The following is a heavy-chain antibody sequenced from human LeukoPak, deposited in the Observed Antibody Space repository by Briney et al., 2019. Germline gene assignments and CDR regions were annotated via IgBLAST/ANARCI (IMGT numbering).Heavy chain of an antibody. Sequence: GGSLRLSCAASGFTFSSSAMSWVRQAPGKGLEWVSAISNNGGYTYYADSVQGRFTISRDNSKSTLCLQMNSLRAEDTAVYYCVSFYETYWGRGTLVTVSS. CDR2: ISNNGGYT. D-gene: IGHD2/OR15-2a*01. CDR1: GFTFSSSA. CDR3: VSFYETY. V-gene: IGHV3-23*01. J-gene: IGHJ4*02.